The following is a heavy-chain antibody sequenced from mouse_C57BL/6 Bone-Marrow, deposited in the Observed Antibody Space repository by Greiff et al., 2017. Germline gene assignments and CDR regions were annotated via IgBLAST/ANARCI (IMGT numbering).Heavy chain of an antibody. CDR3: ARDHGNYGGFAY. CDR2: ISYDGSN. J-gene: IGHJ3*01. CDR1: GYSITSGYY. Sequence: ESGPGLVKPSQSLSLTCSVTGYSITSGYYWNWIRQFPGNKLEWMGYISYDGSNNYNPSLKNRISITRDTSKNQFFLKLNSVTTEDTATYYCARDHGNYGGFAYWGQGTLVTVSA. D-gene: IGHD2-1*01. V-gene: IGHV3-6*01.